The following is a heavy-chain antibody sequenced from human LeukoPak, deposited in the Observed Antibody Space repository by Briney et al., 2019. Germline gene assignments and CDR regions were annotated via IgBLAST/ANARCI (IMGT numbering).Heavy chain of an antibody. CDR1: GFTFSSYW. D-gene: IGHD2-2*02. Sequence: GGSLRLSCAASGFTFSSYWMHWVRQTPGKGLEWVGFIRSKAYGGTTEYAASVKGRFTISRDDSKSIAYLQMNSLKTEDTAVYYCTREGYCSSTSCYTNYYYYYYMDVWGKGTTVTISS. V-gene: IGHV3-49*04. CDR3: TREGYCSSTSCYTNYYYYYYMDV. J-gene: IGHJ6*03. CDR2: IRSKAYGGTT.